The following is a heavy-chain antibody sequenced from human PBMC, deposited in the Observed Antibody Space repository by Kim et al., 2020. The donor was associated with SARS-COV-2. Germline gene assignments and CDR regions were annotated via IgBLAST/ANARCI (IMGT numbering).Heavy chain of an antibody. Sequence: SETLSLTCTVSGGSIRSSSYYWGWIRQPPMKGLEWIGTMSYSGNPHYNPSLKSRVTISVDTSRNQFSLNVRSVTAADTAVYYCAGLRQTGDQGRGYSDLWGRGTLVTDSS. CDR1: GGSIRSSSYY. CDR2: MSYSGNP. V-gene: IGHV4-39*01. CDR3: AGLRQTGDQGRGYSDL. D-gene: IGHD5-18*01. J-gene: IGHJ2*01.